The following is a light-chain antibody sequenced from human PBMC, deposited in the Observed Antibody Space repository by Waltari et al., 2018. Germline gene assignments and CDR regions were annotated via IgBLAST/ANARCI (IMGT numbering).Light chain of an antibody. CDR1: SSDVGHYNL. J-gene: IGLJ2*01. Sequence: QSALTQPASVSAAPGQSITISCTGSSSDVGHYNLVSWYQQYPGKAPTLLVFEASKRPSGVSNRFSGSKSGNTASLMSSGLQTEDEADYYCCSFAMAGTWLFGGGTKVTVL. CDR3: CSFAMAGTWL. CDR2: EAS. V-gene: IGLV2-23*01.